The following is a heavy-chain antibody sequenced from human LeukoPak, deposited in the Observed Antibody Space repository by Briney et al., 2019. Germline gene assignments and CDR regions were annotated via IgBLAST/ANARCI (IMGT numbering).Heavy chain of an antibody. D-gene: IGHD2-15*01. Sequence: ASVNVSCKASGYTFTNYGITWVRQASGQGLEWMGWISAYTDKTNYAQKFQGRVTMTTDTSTTTAYMELRSLRSDDTAIYYCARGDGYCSGGSCMIFDYWGQGTLVTVSS. J-gene: IGHJ4*02. CDR3: ARGDGYCSGGSCMIFDY. CDR1: GYTFTNYG. V-gene: IGHV1-18*01. CDR2: ISAYTDKT.